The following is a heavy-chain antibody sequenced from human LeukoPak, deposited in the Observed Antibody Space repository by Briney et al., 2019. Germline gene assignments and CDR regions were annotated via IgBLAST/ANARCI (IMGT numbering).Heavy chain of an antibody. V-gene: IGHV4-59*01. J-gene: IGHJ4*02. D-gene: IGHD6-6*01. CDR1: GGSISSYY. CDR3: ARGSSSYYFDY. CDR2: IYYSGST. Sequence: SETLSLTCTDSGGSISSYYWSWIRQPPGKGLEWIGYIYYSGSTNYNPSLKSRVTISVDTSKNQFSLKLSSVTAADTAVYYCARGSSSYYFDYWGQGTLVTVSS.